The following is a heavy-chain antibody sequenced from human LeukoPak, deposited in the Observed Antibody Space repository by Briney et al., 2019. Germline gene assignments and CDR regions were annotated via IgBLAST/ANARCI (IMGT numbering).Heavy chain of an antibody. J-gene: IGHJ4*02. Sequence: KAGESLKISCKGSGYSFTSYWIGWVRQMPGKGLEWMGIIYPGDSDTRYSPSFQGQVTISADKSISTAYLQWSSLKASDTAMYYCARTPGYCGGDCYPYYFDYWGQGTLVTVSS. D-gene: IGHD2-21*02. CDR2: IYPGDSDT. CDR1: GYSFTSYW. CDR3: ARTPGYCGGDCYPYYFDY. V-gene: IGHV5-51*01.